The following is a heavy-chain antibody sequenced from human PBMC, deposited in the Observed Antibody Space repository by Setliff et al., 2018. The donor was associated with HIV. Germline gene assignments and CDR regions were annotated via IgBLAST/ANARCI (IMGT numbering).Heavy chain of an antibody. J-gene: IGHJ6*03. Sequence: SETLSLTCTVSGGSISSGSYYWSWIRQPAGKGLEWIGRIYTSGSTNYNPSLKSRVTISVDTSKNQFSLKLRSVTAADTAVYYCARETYYYDKPQYHYYYMEVWGKGTTVTVSS. CDR2: IYTSGST. CDR1: GGSISSGSYY. D-gene: IGHD3-22*01. V-gene: IGHV4-61*02. CDR3: ARETYYYDKPQYHYYYMEV.